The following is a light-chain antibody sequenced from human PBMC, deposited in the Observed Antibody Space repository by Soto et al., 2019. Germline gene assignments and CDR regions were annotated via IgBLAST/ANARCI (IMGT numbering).Light chain of an antibody. CDR2: GAA. Sequence: EIVLTQSPGTLSLSPGEGATLSCRASENVYINSLAWYQQKPGQPPRLLIYGAATRASAVPDRFSGSGSGADFTLTITGLEPEDFAVYYDQQYGTSPLTFGPGTRVD. V-gene: IGKV3-20*01. CDR3: QQYGTSPLT. CDR1: ENVYINS. J-gene: IGKJ3*01.